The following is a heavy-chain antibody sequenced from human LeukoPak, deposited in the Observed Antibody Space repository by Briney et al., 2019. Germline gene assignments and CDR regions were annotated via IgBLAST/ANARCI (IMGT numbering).Heavy chain of an antibody. Sequence: ASVKVSCKASGYTFTGYYMHWVRQAPGQGLEWMGWINPNSGGTNYAQKFQGRVTMTRDTSISTAYMELSRLRSDDTAVYYCAREDCSSTSCYGDEEWFDPWGQGTLVTVSS. D-gene: IGHD2-2*01. V-gene: IGHV1-2*02. CDR3: AREDCSSTSCYGDEEWFDP. CDR2: INPNSGGT. CDR1: GYTFTGYY. J-gene: IGHJ5*02.